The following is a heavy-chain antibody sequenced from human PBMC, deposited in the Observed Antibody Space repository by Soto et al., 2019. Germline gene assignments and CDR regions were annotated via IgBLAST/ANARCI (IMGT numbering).Heavy chain of an antibody. V-gene: IGHV4-59*01. CDR1: GGSISSYY. D-gene: IGHD1-7*01. CDR2: IYYSGST. Sequence: SETLSLTCTVSGGSISSYYWSWIRQPPGKGLEWIEYIYYSGSTNYNPSLKSRVTISVDTSKNQFSLKLSSVAAADTAVYYCARAAWNYYGWFDPWGQGTLVTVSS. J-gene: IGHJ5*02. CDR3: ARAAWNYYGWFDP.